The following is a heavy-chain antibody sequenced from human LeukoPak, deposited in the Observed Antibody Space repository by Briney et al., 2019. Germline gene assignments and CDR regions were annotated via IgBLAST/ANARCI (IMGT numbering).Heavy chain of an antibody. J-gene: IGHJ4*02. D-gene: IGHD3-16*02. CDR1: GFTFSTYA. Sequence: PGGSLRLSCAASGFTFSTYAMSWVSQAPGKGLEWVAGISGHGGSTYYADSVKGRFTISRDNSKNTLYLQMNSLRAEDTAVYYCAKDRSGSLDFDYWGQGTLVTVSS. V-gene: IGHV3-23*01. CDR2: ISGHGGST. CDR3: AKDRSGSLDFDY.